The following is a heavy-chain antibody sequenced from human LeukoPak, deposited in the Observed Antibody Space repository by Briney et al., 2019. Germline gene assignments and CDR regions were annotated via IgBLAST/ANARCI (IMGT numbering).Heavy chain of an antibody. CDR3: ARDLNGSGKFYNGALDY. D-gene: IGHD3-10*01. J-gene: IGHJ4*02. Sequence: ASVKVSCKSSGYTFTSYYMHWVRQAPGKGLEWMGWINPNNGATDYAQNFRGRVTMTRDTSISTAYMELSRLRSDDTAVYYCARDLNGSGKFYNGALDYWGQGTLVTVSS. V-gene: IGHV1-2*02. CDR1: GYTFTSYY. CDR2: INPNNGAT.